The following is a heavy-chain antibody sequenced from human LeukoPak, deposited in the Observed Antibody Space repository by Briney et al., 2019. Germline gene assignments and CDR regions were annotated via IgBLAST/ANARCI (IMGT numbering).Heavy chain of an antibody. Sequence: GGSLRLSCAASGFTFSSYEMHWVRQAPGKGLEWLSYISTGGSTLYYADSVKGRFTVSRDNGKNTLYLQMNSLRAEDTAVYYCARGANFDYWGQGTLVTVSS. V-gene: IGHV3-48*03. CDR1: GFTFSSYE. CDR3: ARGANFDY. J-gene: IGHJ4*02. CDR2: ISTGGSTL.